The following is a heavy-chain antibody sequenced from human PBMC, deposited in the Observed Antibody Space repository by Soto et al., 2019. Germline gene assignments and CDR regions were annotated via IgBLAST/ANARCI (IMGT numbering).Heavy chain of an antibody. CDR1: GFTLSTFD. V-gene: IGHV3-13*01. Sequence: GGSLRLSCAGSGFTLSTFDIHWVRQAPGKGLEWVSGIGTLSDTFYAASVQGRFTISRQNAKNSVYLQMNSLRAGDTAVYYCARESEDLTSNFDYWGQGTLVTVSS. CDR2: IGTLSDT. CDR3: ARESEDLTSNFDY. J-gene: IGHJ4*02.